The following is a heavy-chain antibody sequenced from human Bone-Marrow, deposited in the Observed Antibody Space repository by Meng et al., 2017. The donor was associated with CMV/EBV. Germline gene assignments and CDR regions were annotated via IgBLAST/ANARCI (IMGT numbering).Heavy chain of an antibody. J-gene: IGHJ4*02. CDR3: ARGVDYYGLGSLVDY. CDR1: GGSVSSGSYY. Sequence: SETLSLTCTVSGGSVSSGSYYWSWIRQPPGKGLEWIGYIYYSGSTNYNPSLKSRVTISVDTSKNQFSLKLSSVTAADTAVYYCARGVDYYGLGSLVDYWGQGTLVTVSS. D-gene: IGHD3-10*01. CDR2: IYYSGST. V-gene: IGHV4-61*01.